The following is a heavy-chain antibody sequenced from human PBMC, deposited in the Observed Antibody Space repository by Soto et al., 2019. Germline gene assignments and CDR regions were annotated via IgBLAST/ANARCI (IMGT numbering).Heavy chain of an antibody. V-gene: IGHV3-30*02. J-gene: IGHJ4*02. CDR3: ARGVFDDILTGGCDN. CDR1: GFTFSNYA. Sequence: GGSLRLSCAASGFTFSNYAFHWVRQAPGKGLEWVSFIWYDGSNKYYGDSVKGRFTISRDNSKNTLYLQMNSLRAEYTAVYYCARGVFDDILTGGCDNWGQETRGTGSS. CDR2: IWYDGSNK. D-gene: IGHD3-9*01.